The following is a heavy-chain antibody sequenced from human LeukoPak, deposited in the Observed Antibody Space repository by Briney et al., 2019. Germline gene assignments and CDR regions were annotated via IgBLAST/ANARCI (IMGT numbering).Heavy chain of an antibody. V-gene: IGHV1-46*01. CDR1: GYTFTSYY. J-gene: IGHJ4*02. CDR3: ARVRGQLGFDY. Sequence: ASVKVSCKASGYTFTSYYMHWVRQAPGQGPEWMGIINPSGGSTSYAQKFQGRVTMTRDTSTSTVYMELSSLRSEDTAVYYCARVRGQLGFDYWGQGTLVTVSS. D-gene: IGHD3-10*01. CDR2: INPSGGST.